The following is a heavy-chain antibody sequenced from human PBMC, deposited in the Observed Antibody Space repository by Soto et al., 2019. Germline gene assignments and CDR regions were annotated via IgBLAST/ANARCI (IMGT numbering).Heavy chain of an antibody. CDR3: TRDRNSNRNYCYYYMDV. Sequence: PGGSLRLSCGASGFSFSSYGMHWVRQAPVNGLEFGSVIWYYWSNKYYGDSVRGGFTVSRCNSKETGFLRRSSLRAENTAVYYCTRDRNSNRNYCYYYMDVWGKGTTVTVSS. J-gene: IGHJ6*03. D-gene: IGHD3-22*01. CDR2: IWYYWSNK. V-gene: IGHV3-33*01. CDR1: GFSFSSYG.